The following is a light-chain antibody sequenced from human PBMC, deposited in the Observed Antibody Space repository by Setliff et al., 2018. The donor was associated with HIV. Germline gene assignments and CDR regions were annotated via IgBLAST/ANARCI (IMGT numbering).Light chain of an antibody. V-gene: IGLV1-40*01. J-gene: IGLJ1*01. CDR2: SNT. Sequence: QSVLRQPPSVSGAPGRRVTISCTGSSSNIGAGYDVHWYQQFPGTAPKLVIYSNTNRPSVVPDRFSGSKSGTSASLAITGLHGEDEADYYCQSYESSLSEYVFGTGTKVTV. CDR3: QSYESSLSEYV. CDR1: SSNIGAGYD.